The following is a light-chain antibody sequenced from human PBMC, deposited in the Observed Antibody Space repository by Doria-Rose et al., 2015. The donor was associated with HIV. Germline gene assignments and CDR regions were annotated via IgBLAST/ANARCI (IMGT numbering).Light chain of an antibody. CDR2: DGS. Sequence: LTQSPGTLSLSPGERATLSCRASQSFSSTYLAWYQQKPGQAPSLLIYDGSTRATGIPDRFSASGSGTDFTLTINRLEPEDFTLYYCHQYGTSWTFGQGTKVEI. V-gene: IGKV3-20*01. J-gene: IGKJ1*01. CDR3: HQYGTSWT. CDR1: QSFSSTY.